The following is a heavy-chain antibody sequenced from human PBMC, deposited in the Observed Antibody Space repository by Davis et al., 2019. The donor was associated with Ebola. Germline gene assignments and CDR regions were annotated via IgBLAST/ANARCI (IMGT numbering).Heavy chain of an antibody. D-gene: IGHD6-19*01. CDR3: ARDRDPAVAWGF. CDR1: GFTFSDYY. Sequence: PGGSLRLSCAASGFTFSDYYMDWVRQAPGKGLEWVGRTRNKANSYSTEYAASVRGRFIVSRDDSHNSLYLQMNSLRVEDTAVYYCARDRDPAVAWGFWGQGTLVTVSS. CDR2: TRNKANSYST. J-gene: IGHJ4*02. V-gene: IGHV3-72*01.